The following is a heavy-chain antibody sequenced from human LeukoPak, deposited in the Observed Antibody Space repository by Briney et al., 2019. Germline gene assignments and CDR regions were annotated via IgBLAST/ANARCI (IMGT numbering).Heavy chain of an antibody. CDR1: GGTFISYA. Sequence: SVKVSCKASGGTFISYAISWVRQAPGQGLEWMGGIIPIFGTANHAQKFQGGVTITADESTSTAYMELSSLRSEDTAVYYCARDGPHSSGDNRFDYWGQGTLVTVSS. CDR3: ARDGPHSSGDNRFDY. CDR2: IIPIFGTA. V-gene: IGHV1-69*13. D-gene: IGHD6-19*01. J-gene: IGHJ4*02.